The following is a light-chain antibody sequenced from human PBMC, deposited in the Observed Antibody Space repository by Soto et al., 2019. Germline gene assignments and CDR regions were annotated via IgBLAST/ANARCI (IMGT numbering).Light chain of an antibody. J-gene: IGLJ2*01. Sequence: QSVLTQPPSASGTPGQTVTISCSGSSSNIGSNTVNWYQQRPGTAPRLLIFNNERRPSGVPDRVSGSKSGASASLAISGLQSDDEAEYYCAARDDRLNGLVFGGGTQLTVL. CDR2: NNE. V-gene: IGLV1-44*01. CDR1: SSNIGSNT. CDR3: AARDDRLNGLV.